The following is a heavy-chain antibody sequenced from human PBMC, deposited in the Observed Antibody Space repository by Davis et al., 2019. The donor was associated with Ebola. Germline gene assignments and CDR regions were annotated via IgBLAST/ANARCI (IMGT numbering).Heavy chain of an antibody. CDR3: ARGITMVRGVIRDNAFDI. V-gene: IGHV3-48*04. Sequence: GESLKISCAASGFTFSSYSMNWVRQAPGKGLEWVSYISSSGSTIYYADSVKGRFTISRDNAKNSLYLQMNSLRAEDTAVYYCARGITMVRGVIRDNAFDIWGQGTMVTVSS. CDR2: ISSSGSTI. CDR1: GFTFSSYS. J-gene: IGHJ3*02. D-gene: IGHD3-10*01.